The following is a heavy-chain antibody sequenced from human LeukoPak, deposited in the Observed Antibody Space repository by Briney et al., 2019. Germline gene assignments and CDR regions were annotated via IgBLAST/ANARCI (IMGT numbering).Heavy chain of an antibody. D-gene: IGHD3-22*01. CDR1: GGSISSDAYY. CDR3: ATIETDNSGYHWFDP. CDR2: VYYTGST. J-gene: IGHJ5*02. V-gene: IGHV4-39*01. Sequence: PSETLSLTCTVSGGSISSDAYYWAWVRQPLGKGLEWIGIVYYTGSTYYNPSLKSRLIMFVDTSKNQFSLKLSSVTAADTAVYYCATIETDNSGYHWFDPWGQGTLVTVSS.